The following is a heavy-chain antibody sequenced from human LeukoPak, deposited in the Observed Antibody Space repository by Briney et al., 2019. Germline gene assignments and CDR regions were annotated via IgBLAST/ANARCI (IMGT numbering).Heavy chain of an antibody. J-gene: IGHJ6*04. CDR1: GFTFSTYT. CDR2: IYGSGVST. V-gene: IGHV3-23*01. CDR3: AKTVAVAGTPPDV. D-gene: IGHD6-19*01. Sequence: GGSLRLSCAASGFTFSTYTMSWVRQAPGKGLEWVSSIYGSGVSTFYADSVQGRFTISRDNSKNTLYLQKNSLRTEGTAVYYCAKTVAVAGTPPDVWGKGTTVTVSS.